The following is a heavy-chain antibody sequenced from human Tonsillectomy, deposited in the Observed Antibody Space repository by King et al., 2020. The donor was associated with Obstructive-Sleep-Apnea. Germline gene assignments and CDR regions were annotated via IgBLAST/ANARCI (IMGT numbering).Heavy chain of an antibody. V-gene: IGHV3-30*04. Sequence: QLVQSGGGVVQPGRSLRLSCAASGFTFSYYAMHWVRQAPGKGLEWVAVISYDGSNKYYADSVKGRFTISRDNSKNTLPRQMNSLRAEDTAVYYCARGNGIVEARSLDYWGQGTLVTVSS. J-gene: IGHJ4*02. CDR3: ARGNGIVEARSLDY. CDR1: GFTFSYYA. CDR2: ISYDGSNK. D-gene: IGHD1-26*01.